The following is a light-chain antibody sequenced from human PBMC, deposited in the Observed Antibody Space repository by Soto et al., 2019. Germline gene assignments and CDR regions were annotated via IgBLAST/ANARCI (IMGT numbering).Light chain of an antibody. CDR1: QSVSSN. Sequence: EIVMTQSPATLSVSPGERATLSCRASQSVSSNLACYQQKPGQAPRGLSYGASTRSTCIPDRFSGSGSGTEFTLIISSLQSENFAVYYCQQYNNWPPWTFGQGTKVEIK. CDR2: GAS. J-gene: IGKJ1*01. CDR3: QQYNNWPPWT. V-gene: IGKV3-15*01.